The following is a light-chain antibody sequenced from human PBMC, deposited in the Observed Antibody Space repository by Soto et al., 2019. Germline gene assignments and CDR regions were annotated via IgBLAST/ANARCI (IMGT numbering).Light chain of an antibody. Sequence: QSVLTQPPSASGTPGQRVIISCSGSSSNIGSNTVNWYQQLPVTAPKLLIYSHNQRPSGVPDRFSGSQSGTSASLAISGLQAEDEADYYCATWDDSLDGYVFGTGTKLTVL. CDR3: ATWDDSLDGYV. CDR2: SHN. V-gene: IGLV1-44*01. J-gene: IGLJ1*01. CDR1: SSNIGSNT.